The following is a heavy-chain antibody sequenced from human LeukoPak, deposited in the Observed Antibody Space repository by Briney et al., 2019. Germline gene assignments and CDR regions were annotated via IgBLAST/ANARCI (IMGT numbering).Heavy chain of an antibody. V-gene: IGHV4-59*01. D-gene: IGHD6-13*01. CDR3: ASTIAAAVHNWFDP. Sequence: SETLSLTCTVSGGSISSYYWSWIRQPPGKGLEWIGYLYYRGSTNYNPSLKSRVTISVDTSKNQFSLKLSSVTAADTAVYYCASTIAAAVHNWFDPWGQGTLVTVSS. CDR2: LYYRGST. CDR1: GGSISSYY. J-gene: IGHJ5*02.